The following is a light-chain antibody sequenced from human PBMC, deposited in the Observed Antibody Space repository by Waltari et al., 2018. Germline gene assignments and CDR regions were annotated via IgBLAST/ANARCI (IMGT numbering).Light chain of an antibody. CDR2: DVS. J-gene: IGLJ2*01. CDR3: SSYTSSSSPVL. Sequence: QSALTHPASVSGSPGQSITISCTGTSSHVGGYNYVSWYQQQPGHAPKLMIDDVSNRPSGVSNRFSGSKSGTTASLTISGLLPEDEADYYCSSYTSSSSPVLFGGGTKLTVL. CDR1: SSHVGGYNY. V-gene: IGLV2-14*03.